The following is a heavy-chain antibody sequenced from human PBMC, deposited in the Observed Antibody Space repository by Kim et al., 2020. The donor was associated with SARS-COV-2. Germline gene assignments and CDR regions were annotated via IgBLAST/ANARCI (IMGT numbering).Heavy chain of an antibody. CDR2: INPNSGGT. D-gene: IGHD5-18*01. Sequence: ASVKVSCKASGYTFTGYYMHWVRQAPGQGLEWMGWINPNSGGTNYAQKFQGRVTMTRDTSISTAYMELSRLRSDDTAVYYCARDERGYSYGDTGYWYFDLWGRGTLVTVSS. J-gene: IGHJ2*01. CDR3: ARDERGYSYGDTGYWYFDL. V-gene: IGHV1-2*02. CDR1: GYTFTGYY.